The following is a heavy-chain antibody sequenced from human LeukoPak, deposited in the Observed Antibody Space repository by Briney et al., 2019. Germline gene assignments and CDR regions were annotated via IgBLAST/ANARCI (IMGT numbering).Heavy chain of an antibody. J-gene: IGHJ6*03. V-gene: IGHV3-20*04. Sequence: GGSLRLSXAASGFTFDDYGMGWVRQAPGKGLEWVSGINWNGGSTGYADSVKGRFTISRDNAKNSLYLQMNSLRAEDTALYYCASVKAVAGTAQYYYYYYYMDVWGKGTTVTVSS. CDR2: INWNGGST. D-gene: IGHD6-19*01. CDR1: GFTFDDYG. CDR3: ASVKAVAGTAQYYYYYYYMDV.